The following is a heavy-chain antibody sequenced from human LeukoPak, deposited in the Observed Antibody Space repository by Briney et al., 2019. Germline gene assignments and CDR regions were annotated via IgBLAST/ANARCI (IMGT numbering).Heavy chain of an antibody. CDR3: ARTPRYGDHLDY. CDR2: INHSGST. J-gene: IGHJ4*02. CDR1: GGSFSGYY. Sequence: SETLSLTCAVYGGSFSGYYWSWIRQPPGKGLEWIGEINHSGSTNYNPSLKSRVTISVDTSKNQFSLKLSSVTAAGTAVYYCARTPRYGDHLDYWGQGTLVTVSS. D-gene: IGHD4-17*01. V-gene: IGHV4-34*01.